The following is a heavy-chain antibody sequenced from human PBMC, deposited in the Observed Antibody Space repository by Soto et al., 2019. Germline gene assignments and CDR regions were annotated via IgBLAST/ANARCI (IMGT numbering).Heavy chain of an antibody. CDR1: RLTFTSSA. CDR2: IVVGSGNT. Sequence: SVKVSCKASRLTFTSSAVQWVQQARGQRLEWIGWIVVGSGNTNYAQKFQERVTITRDVSTSTAYMELSSLRSEDTAVYYCAAPTYYYDSSGYYYFNWFDPWGQGTLVTVSS. D-gene: IGHD3-22*01. CDR3: AAPTYYYDSSGYYYFNWFDP. V-gene: IGHV1-58*01. J-gene: IGHJ5*02.